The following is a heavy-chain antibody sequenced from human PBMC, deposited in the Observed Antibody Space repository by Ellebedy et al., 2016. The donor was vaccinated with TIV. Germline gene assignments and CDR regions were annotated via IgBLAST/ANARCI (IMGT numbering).Heavy chain of an antibody. CDR1: GFPFNIYD. Sequence: GESLKISXAASGFPFNIYDMTWVRQAPGKGLECVSAINSGGDTTYYAGSVKGRFTISRDNSKNTLYLQMNSLRAEDTAVYYCAKWSLPNYFDYWGQGTLVTVSS. V-gene: IGHV3-23*01. J-gene: IGHJ4*02. D-gene: IGHD4-17*01. CDR2: INSGGDTT. CDR3: AKWSLPNYFDY.